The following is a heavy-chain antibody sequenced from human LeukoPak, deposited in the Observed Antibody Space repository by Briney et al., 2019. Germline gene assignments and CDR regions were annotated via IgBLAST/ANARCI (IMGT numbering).Heavy chain of an antibody. CDR1: GFTFGDYA. V-gene: IGHV3-49*04. J-gene: IGHJ4*02. Sequence: GGSLRLSCTASGFTFGDYAMSWVRQAPGKGLEWVGFIRNKAYGGTAEYAASVKGRFTISRDDSKSIVYLQMNSLKTEDTAVYYCARGIIGLRGFDYWGQGTLVTVSS. CDR3: ARGIIGLRGFDY. CDR2: IRNKAYGGTA. D-gene: IGHD1-20*01.